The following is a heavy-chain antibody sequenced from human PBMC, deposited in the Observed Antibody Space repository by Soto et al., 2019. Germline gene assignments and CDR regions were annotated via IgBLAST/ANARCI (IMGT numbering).Heavy chain of an antibody. Sequence: PSETLSLTCTVSGGSISTGSYYWGWIRQPPGKGLEWIGSIFYSGTTYYNPSLKSRVTISVDTSKNQFSPKLSSVTVADTAVYYCARHAILWVPAAIGPWGQGALVTVSS. CDR2: IFYSGTT. CDR3: ARHAILWVPAAIGP. V-gene: IGHV4-39*01. J-gene: IGHJ5*02. CDR1: GGSISTGSYY. D-gene: IGHD2-2*01.